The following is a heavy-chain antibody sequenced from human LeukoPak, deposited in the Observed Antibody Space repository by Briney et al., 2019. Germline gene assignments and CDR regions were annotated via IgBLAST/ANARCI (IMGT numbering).Heavy chain of an antibody. CDR2: SGGSGSST. CDR1: GFTFSGFA. V-gene: IGHV3-23*01. D-gene: IGHD6-19*01. J-gene: IGHJ4*02. Sequence: PGGSLRLSCAASGFTFSGFAMSLVRQAPGKGLEWVSASGGSGSSTYYADSVKGRFTISRDNSKNTLYLQMNSLRAEDTAVYYCAKEERSSSGWPFDYWGQGTLVTVSS. CDR3: AKEERSSSGWPFDY.